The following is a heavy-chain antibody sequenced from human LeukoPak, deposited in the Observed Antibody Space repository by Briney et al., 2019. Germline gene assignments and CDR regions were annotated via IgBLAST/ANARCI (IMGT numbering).Heavy chain of an antibody. CDR2: IIPILGIA. CDR3: ARVPYYDYVWGSYRPHYYFDY. V-gene: IGHV1-69*04. Sequence: ASVKVSCKASGGTFSSYAISWVRQAPGQGLEWMGRIIPILGIANYAQKFQGRVTMTRDTSTSTVYMELSSLRSEDTAVYYCARVPYYDYVWGSYRPHYYFDYWGQGTLVTVSS. J-gene: IGHJ4*02. CDR1: GGTFSSYA. D-gene: IGHD3-16*02.